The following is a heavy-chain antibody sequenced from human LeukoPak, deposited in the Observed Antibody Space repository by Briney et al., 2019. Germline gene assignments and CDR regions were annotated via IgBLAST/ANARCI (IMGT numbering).Heavy chain of an antibody. CDR1: GGSTSSGGYS. D-gene: IGHD3-22*01. V-gene: IGHV4-31*03. J-gene: IGHJ4*02. CDR2: IYYSGST. CDR3: ARSYCYDSSGSTRIYFDF. Sequence: PSETLSLTCTVSGGSTSSGGYSWSWIRQHPGKGLEWIGYIYYSGSTYYNPSLKSRVTTSVDTSKNQFSLKLSSVTAADTAVYYCARSYCYDSSGSTRIYFDFWGQGTLVTVSS.